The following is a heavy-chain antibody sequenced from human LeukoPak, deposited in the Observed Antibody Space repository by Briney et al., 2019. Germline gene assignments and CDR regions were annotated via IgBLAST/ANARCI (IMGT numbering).Heavy chain of an antibody. CDR2: ISAYNGNT. V-gene: IGHV1-18*01. CDR1: GGTFSSYG. J-gene: IGHJ5*02. CDR3: ARDVHGDYGSGWFDP. D-gene: IGHD4-17*01. Sequence: ASVKVSCKASGGTFSSYGISWVRQAPGQGLEWMGWISAYNGNTNYAQKLQGRVTMTTDTSTSTAYMELRSLRSDDTAVYYCARDVHGDYGSGWFDPWGQGTLVSVSS.